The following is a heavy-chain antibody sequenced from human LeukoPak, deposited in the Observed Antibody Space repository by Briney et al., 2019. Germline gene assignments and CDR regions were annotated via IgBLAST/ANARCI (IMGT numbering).Heavy chain of an antibody. CDR1: GYTFTNYD. D-gene: IGHD6-6*01. CDR3: ARASSSIAALVLTLTDYYYMDV. CDR2: MNPNSGNT. J-gene: IGHJ6*03. Sequence: GASVKVSCKASGYTFTNYDINWVRQATGQGLEWMGWMNPNSGNTGYAQKLQGRVTITRNTSISTAYMELSSLRSEDTAVYYCARASSSIAALVLTLTDYYYMDVWGKGTTVTVSS. V-gene: IGHV1-8*03.